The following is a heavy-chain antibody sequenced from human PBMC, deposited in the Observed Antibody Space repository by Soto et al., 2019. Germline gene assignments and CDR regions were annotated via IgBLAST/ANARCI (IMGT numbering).Heavy chain of an antibody. Sequence: GGSLRLSCAASGFTFSSYWMSWVRQAPGKGLEWVANIKQDGSEKYYVDSVKGRFTISRDNAKNSLYLQMNSLRAEDTAVYYCARYAYGRGFLYYYYYMDVWGKGTTVTVSS. CDR3: ARYAYGRGFLYYYYYMDV. V-gene: IGHV3-7*03. CDR1: GFTFSSYW. CDR2: IKQDGSEK. D-gene: IGHD3-16*01. J-gene: IGHJ6*03.